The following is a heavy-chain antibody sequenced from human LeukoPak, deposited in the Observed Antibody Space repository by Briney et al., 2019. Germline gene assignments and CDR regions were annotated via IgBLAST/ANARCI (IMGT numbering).Heavy chain of an antibody. CDR1: GDSISSINW. J-gene: IGHJ6*03. D-gene: IGHD5-18*01. CDR2: IHHSGKT. CDR3: ARAPDTAIPYYYMDV. V-gene: IGHV4-4*02. Sequence: SGTLSLTCAVSGDSISSINWWTWVRLSPEKGLEWIGEIHHSGKTNYNPSLKSRVNISLDKSKNHFSLRVNSVVAADTAIYYCARAPDTAIPYYYMDVWARGPRSPSP.